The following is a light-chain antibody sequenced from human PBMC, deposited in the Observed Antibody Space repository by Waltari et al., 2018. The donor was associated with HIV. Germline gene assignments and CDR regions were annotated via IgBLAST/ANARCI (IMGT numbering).Light chain of an antibody. CDR1: RPNVGTTF. V-gene: IGLV1-51*01. Sequence: QSVLTHPPSVSVAPGQKLTLSYCERRPNVGTTFVSGYHHPPRPAPKLLIYDNRKRPSGIPDRFSGSKSGTSATLDITGLRTGDEAYYYCGTWDSSLSAGVFGGGTKLTVL. J-gene: IGLJ2*01. CDR3: GTWDSSLSAGV. CDR2: DNR.